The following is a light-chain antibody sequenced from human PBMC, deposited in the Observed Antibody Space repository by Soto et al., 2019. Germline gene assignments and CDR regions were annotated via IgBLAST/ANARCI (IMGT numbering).Light chain of an antibody. CDR2: RDS. CDR3: QVWDSSTARV. V-gene: IGLV3-9*01. Sequence: SYELTQPLSVSVALGQTARITCGGNNIGSKNVHWYPPKPGQAPVLVIYRDSNRPSGIPERFSGSNSGNTATLTISRAQAGDEADYYCQVWDSSTARVFGGGTKLTVL. J-gene: IGLJ3*02. CDR1: NIGSKN.